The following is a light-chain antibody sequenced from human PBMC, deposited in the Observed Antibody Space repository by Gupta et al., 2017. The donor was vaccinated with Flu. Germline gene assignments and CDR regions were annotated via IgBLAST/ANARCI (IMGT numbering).Light chain of an antibody. CDR3: LQGSSFPLT. J-gene: IGKJ4*01. Sequence: DIQMTQSPSTVSASLGDRVTITCRASQAIGSWVAWYQQKPGKAPKVLIHAASTLEAGVSTRFSGSGYGTDFSLTISSLQPEDFASYYCLQGSSFPLTFGGGTKVAMK. CDR2: AAS. V-gene: IGKV1-12*01. CDR1: QAIGSW.